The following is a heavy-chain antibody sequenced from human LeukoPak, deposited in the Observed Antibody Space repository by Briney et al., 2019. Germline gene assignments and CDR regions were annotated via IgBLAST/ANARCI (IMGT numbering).Heavy chain of an antibody. CDR3: ARCGDGLPCDFDY. CDR2: ISSISSTI. CDR1: GFTFSDYY. Sequence: GGSLRLSCVASGFTFSDYYMSWIRQAPGKGLEWLSSISSISSTIYYADSVKGRFTISRDNAKNSLYLQMNSLRPEDTAVYYCARCGDGLPCDFDYWGQGTLVTVSS. J-gene: IGHJ4*02. V-gene: IGHV3-11*04. D-gene: IGHD3-10*01.